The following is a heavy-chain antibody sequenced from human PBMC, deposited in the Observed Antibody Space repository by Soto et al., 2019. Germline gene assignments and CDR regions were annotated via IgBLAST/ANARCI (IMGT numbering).Heavy chain of an antibody. Sequence: GGSLRLSCAASGFTFSSYAMSWARQAPGKGLEWVSGISDSGSNTYYAGSVKGRFTISRDNSKNTVYLHMNSLRVEDTAVYYCAKPGYLEQWLIRGYFDYWGQGALVTVSS. CDR3: AKPGYLEQWLIRGYFDY. D-gene: IGHD6-19*01. J-gene: IGHJ4*02. CDR2: ISDSGSNT. CDR1: GFTFSSYA. V-gene: IGHV3-23*01.